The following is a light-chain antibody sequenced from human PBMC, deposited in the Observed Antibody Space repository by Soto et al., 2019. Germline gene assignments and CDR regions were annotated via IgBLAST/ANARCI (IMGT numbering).Light chain of an antibody. CDR3: QHYYRLPPT. CDR1: QNIITY. CDR2: GAS. Sequence: EIVLTQSPGTLSLSPGERATLSCRASQNIITYLAWYQQKPGQAPRLLIYGASTRATGVPDRLSGSGSGADFTLTINSLETEAFAVYFCQHYYRLPPTYGQGTKLEV. J-gene: IGKJ2*01. V-gene: IGKV3-20*01.